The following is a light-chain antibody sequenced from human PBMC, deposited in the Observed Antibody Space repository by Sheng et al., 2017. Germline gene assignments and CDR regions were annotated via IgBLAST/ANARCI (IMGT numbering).Light chain of an antibody. J-gene: IGKJ5*01. Sequence: DIVMTQSPSTLSAFVGDRVTITCRASQSISSWLAWFQQKPGKAPKLLVSQASHLQTGVPPRFSGSGSGTDFTLTISSLQPDDFATYYCQQYESDIAFGQGTRLESK. CDR2: QAS. CDR3: QQYESDIA. V-gene: IGKV1-5*03. CDR1: QSISSW.